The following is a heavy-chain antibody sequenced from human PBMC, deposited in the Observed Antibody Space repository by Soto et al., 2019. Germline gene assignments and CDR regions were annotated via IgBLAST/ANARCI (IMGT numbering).Heavy chain of an antibody. J-gene: IGHJ3*02. CDR3: ARDRGFDSSGYPTVDAFDI. V-gene: IGHV1-18*01. CDR2: VSASNGNT. D-gene: IGHD3-22*01. Sequence: QVQLVQSGAEVKKPGASVKVSCKASGYTFTSYGISWVRQAPGQGLEWMGWVSASNGNTKYAQKLQGSITMTTDTSTSTSNMELRSLRSDDTAAYYCARDRGFDSSGYPTVDAFDIWGQGTMDTDS. CDR1: GYTFTSYG.